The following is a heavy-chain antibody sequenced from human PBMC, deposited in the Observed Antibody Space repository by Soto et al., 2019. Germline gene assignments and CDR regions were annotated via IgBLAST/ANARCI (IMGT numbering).Heavy chain of an antibody. CDR1: GFTFSSYG. CDR2: ISYDGSNK. D-gene: IGHD3-9*01. CDR3: AKGTIRYDILTGYYP. J-gene: IGHJ4*02. Sequence: QVQLVESGGGVVQPGRSLRLSCAASGFTFSSYGMHWVRQAPGKGLEWVAVISYDGSNKYYADSVKGRFTIFRDNSKNTLYLQMNSLRAEDTAVYYCAKGTIRYDILTGYYPWGQGTLVTVSS. V-gene: IGHV3-30*18.